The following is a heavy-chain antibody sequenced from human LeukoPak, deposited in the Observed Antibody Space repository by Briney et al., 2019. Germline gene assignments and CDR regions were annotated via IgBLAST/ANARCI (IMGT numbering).Heavy chain of an antibody. CDR1: GFTFSSYA. CDR3: AKDPPIAAAGIDY. J-gene: IGHJ4*02. CDR2: NSGSGGST. Sequence: GGSLRLSCPASGFTFSSYAMSWVGQAPGKGLEWVSANSGSGGSTYYAASVQGRFTISRNNSKNTLYLQINSLRAEDTAVYYCAKDPPIAAAGIDYWGQGTLVTVSS. D-gene: IGHD6-13*01. V-gene: IGHV3-23*01.